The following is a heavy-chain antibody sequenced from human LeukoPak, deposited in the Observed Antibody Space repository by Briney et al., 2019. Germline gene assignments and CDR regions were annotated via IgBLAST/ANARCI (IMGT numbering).Heavy chain of an antibody. Sequence: PSETLSLTCTVSGGSISGGTYYWSWIRQPAGKGLEWIGRIYTSGSTNYNPSLKSRVTISVDTSKNQFSLKLNSVTAADTAVYYCATLADRADYWGQGTLVTVSS. CDR2: IYTSGST. CDR3: ATLADRADY. V-gene: IGHV4-61*02. CDR1: GGSISGGTYY. J-gene: IGHJ4*02.